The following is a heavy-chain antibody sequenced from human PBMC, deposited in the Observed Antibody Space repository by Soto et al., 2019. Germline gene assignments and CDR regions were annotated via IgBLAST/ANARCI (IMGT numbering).Heavy chain of an antibody. J-gene: IGHJ4*02. CDR1: GGSISSGSYS. CDR3: ARARYCSGGSCYSDY. D-gene: IGHD2-15*01. CDR2: IYHTGST. Sequence: QLQLQESGSGLVKPSQTLSLTCAVSGGSISSGSYSWTWIRQPPGKVLEWIAYIYHTGSTYYNPSLKSRVSLSVDTSKNQFSLKLSSVTAADTAVYYCARARYCSGGSCYSDYWGQGTLVTVSS. V-gene: IGHV4-30-2*01.